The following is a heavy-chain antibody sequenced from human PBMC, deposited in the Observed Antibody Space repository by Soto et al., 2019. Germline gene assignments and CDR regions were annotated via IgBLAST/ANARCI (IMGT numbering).Heavy chain of an antibody. Sequence: EVQLVESGGGLVQSGGSLRLSCAASGFTFSSYEMNWVRQAPGKGLEWVSYINSGGTNIYYADSVKGRFTISRDNAKNSLHLQMNSLRAEDTAVYYCARDRGLSGRIDYWGQGTLVTVSS. J-gene: IGHJ4*02. CDR3: ARDRGLSGRIDY. CDR1: GFTFSSYE. CDR2: INSGGTNI. D-gene: IGHD1-26*01. V-gene: IGHV3-48*03.